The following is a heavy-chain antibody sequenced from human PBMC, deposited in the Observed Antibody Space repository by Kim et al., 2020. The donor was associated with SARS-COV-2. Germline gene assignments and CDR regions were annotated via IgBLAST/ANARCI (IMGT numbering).Heavy chain of an antibody. V-gene: IGHV3-48*02. D-gene: IGHD7-27*01. CDR3: ARDLAWAFDY. Sequence: YYAGPLKGRFTVSGDIAKNAVYLQMNNLRDDDTALYYCARDLAWAFDYWGHGTLVTVSS. J-gene: IGHJ4*01.